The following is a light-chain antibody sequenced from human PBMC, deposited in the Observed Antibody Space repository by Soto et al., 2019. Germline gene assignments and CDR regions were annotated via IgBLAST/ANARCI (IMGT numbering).Light chain of an antibody. J-gene: IGKJ2*01. CDR3: LQYNDGYT. CDR1: QNIRSW. CDR2: DAS. V-gene: IGKV1-5*01. Sequence: DIQMTQSPSTLSASVGDRVTITCRASQNIRSWLAWYQHKAGKAPKLLIYDASTLESGVPSRFSGGGSETQFTLNIDSLQPDDVARYYGLQYNDGYTVGQGTKLEIK.